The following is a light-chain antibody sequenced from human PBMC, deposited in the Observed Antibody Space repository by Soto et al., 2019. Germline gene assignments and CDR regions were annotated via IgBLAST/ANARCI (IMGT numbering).Light chain of an antibody. Sequence: IRMTKSPSSFSASTGDRVTITCRASQGISSYLAWYQQKPGKAPKLLIYAASTLQSGVPSRFSGSGSGTDFTLTISCLQSEDFATYYCLQHNTFPPTFGPGTKVDIK. V-gene: IGKV1-8*01. CDR1: QGISSY. CDR2: AAS. J-gene: IGKJ3*01. CDR3: LQHNTFPPT.